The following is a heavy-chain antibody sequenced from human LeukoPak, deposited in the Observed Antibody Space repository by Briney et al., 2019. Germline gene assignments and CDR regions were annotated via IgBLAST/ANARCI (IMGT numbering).Heavy chain of an antibody. CDR1: GFSFSGHW. D-gene: IGHD5-18*01. V-gene: IGHV3-74*01. CDR2: ISPTGSTT. J-gene: IGHJ4*02. CDR3: ARASERYSYGYFDY. Sequence: GGSLRLSCTASGFSFSGHWMHWARQLPGKGLVWVSRISPTGSTTSYADSVKGRFTVSRDNAKNTLYLQVNNLRAEDTAVYYCARASERYSYGYFDYWGQGTLVTVSS.